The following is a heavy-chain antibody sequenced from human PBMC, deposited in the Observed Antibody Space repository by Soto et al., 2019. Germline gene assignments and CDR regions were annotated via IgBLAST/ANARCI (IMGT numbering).Heavy chain of an antibody. Sequence: SVKVSCKASGGTFSSYAISWVRHAPGQGLEWMGGIIPIFGTANYAQKFQGRVTITADESTSTAYMELSSLRSEDTAVYYCARHQQLLFFGGAFDIWGQGTMVTVSS. D-gene: IGHD6-13*01. CDR2: IIPIFGTA. CDR3: ARHQQLLFFGGAFDI. CDR1: GGTFSSYA. V-gene: IGHV1-69*13. J-gene: IGHJ3*02.